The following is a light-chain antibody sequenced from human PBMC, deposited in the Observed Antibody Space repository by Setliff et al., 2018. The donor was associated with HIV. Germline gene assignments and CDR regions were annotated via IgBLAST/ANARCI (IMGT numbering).Light chain of an antibody. J-gene: IGLJ3*02. V-gene: IGLV7-46*01. CDR2: DTS. CDR1: TGAVTSGHY. Sequence: QAVVTQEPSLTVSPGGTVTLTCGSSTGAVTSGHYPYWFQQKPGQAPRTVIYDTSNKHSWTPARFSGSLLGGKAALTLSGAQPEDEAAYYCFLSYSGARRVFGGGTKVTV. CDR3: FLSYSGARRV.